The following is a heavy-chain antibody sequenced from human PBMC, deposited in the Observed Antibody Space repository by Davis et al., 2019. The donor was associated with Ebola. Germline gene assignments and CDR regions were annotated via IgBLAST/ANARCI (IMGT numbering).Heavy chain of an antibody. D-gene: IGHD4-11*01. J-gene: IGHJ4*02. CDR1: GFTFSSYW. Sequence: GESLKISCAASGFTFSSYWMSWVRQAPGKGLEWVANIKNDGSDKHYVDSVKGRFTISRDNAKNSLYLQMNSLRAEDTAVYYCSRDVYSNYDVDYWGQGTLVIVSS. CDR3: SRDVYSNYDVDY. CDR2: IKNDGSDK. V-gene: IGHV3-7*03.